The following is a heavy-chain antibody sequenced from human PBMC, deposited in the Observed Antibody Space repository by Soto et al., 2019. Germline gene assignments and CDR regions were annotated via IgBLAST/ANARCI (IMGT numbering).Heavy chain of an antibody. D-gene: IGHD1-1*01. CDR3: ARGRGLYNSGRSQLDS. CDR1: GDSFSKYT. Sequence: SVKVSCKASGDSFSKYTVNWVRQAPRQGLEWMGGIIPRFGTTNYAPTLQDRVTITADESMNTVYMELSSLRSEDTALYYCARGRGLYNSGRSQLDSWGQGALVTVSS. J-gene: IGHJ4*02. V-gene: IGHV1-69*13. CDR2: IIPRFGTT.